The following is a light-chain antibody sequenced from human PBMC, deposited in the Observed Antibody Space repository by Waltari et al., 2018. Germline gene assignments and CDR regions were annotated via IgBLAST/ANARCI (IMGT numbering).Light chain of an antibody. Sequence: QSALTQPASVSGSPGQSITISCPGPSSDVGGYNYVSWYQQHPGKAPKLMIYEVSNRPSGVSNRVSGSKSGNTASLTISGLQAEDEADYYCSSYTSSSTVVFGGGTKLTVL. V-gene: IGLV2-14*01. CDR1: SSDVGGYNY. CDR3: SSYTSSSTVV. J-gene: IGLJ2*01. CDR2: EVS.